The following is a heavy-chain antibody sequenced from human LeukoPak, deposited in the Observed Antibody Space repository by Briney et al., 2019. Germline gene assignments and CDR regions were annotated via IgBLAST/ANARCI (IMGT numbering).Heavy chain of an antibody. V-gene: IGHV3-23*01. D-gene: IGHD1-26*01. CDR1: GFTFSSYS. CDR2: ISGDGDST. CDR3: ARAYYSGSYYRLDY. Sequence: GGSLRLSCAGSGFTFSSYSMKWVRQAPGQGLEWVSSISGDGDSTYYADSVKGRFTISRHKSKNTVSLQMSSLRAEDTAVYYCARAYYSGSYYRLDYWGQGTLVTVSS. J-gene: IGHJ4*02.